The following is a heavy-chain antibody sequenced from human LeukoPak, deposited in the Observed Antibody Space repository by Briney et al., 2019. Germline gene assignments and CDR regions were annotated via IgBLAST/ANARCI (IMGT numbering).Heavy chain of an antibody. V-gene: IGHV1-2*02. CDR1: GYTFTGYY. CDR3: ARKSRNGDCVFDY. Sequence: GASVKVSCKASGYTFTGYYMHWVRQAPGQGLEWMGWINPNSGGTNYAQKFQGRVTMTRDTSISTPYMELSRLRSDVTAVYYCARKSRNGDCVFDYWGQGTLVTVSS. CDR2: INPNSGGT. D-gene: IGHD2-21*02. J-gene: IGHJ4*02.